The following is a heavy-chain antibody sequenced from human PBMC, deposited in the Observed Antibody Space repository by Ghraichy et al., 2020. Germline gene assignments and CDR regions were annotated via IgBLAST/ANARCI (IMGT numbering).Heavy chain of an antibody. CDR3: ATDKAVAGTPPHGISFDY. D-gene: IGHD6-19*01. Sequence: ASVKVSCKVSGYTLTELSMHWVRQAPGKGLEWMGGFDPEDGETIYAQKFQGRVTMTEDTSTDTAYMELSSLRSEDTAVYYCATDKAVAGTPPHGISFDYWGQGTLVTVSS. J-gene: IGHJ4*02. CDR1: GYTLTELS. V-gene: IGHV1-24*01. CDR2: FDPEDGET.